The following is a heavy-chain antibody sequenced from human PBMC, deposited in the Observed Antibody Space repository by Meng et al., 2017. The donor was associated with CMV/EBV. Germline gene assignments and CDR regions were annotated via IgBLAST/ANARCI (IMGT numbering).Heavy chain of an antibody. Sequence: GESLKISCAASGFTFSSYSMNWVRQAPGKGLEWVSSISSSSSYIYYADSVKGRFTISRDNAKNSPYLQMNSLRAEDTAVYYCASRTAVAEFDYWGQGTLVTVSS. D-gene: IGHD6-19*01. CDR3: ASRTAVAEFDY. V-gene: IGHV3-21*01. CDR1: GFTFSSYS. J-gene: IGHJ4*02. CDR2: ISSSSSYI.